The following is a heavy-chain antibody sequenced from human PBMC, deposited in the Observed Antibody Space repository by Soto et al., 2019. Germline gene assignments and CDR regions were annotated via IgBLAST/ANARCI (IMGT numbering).Heavy chain of an antibody. CDR2: IKSKTDGGTI. CDR3: TSLSLNY. V-gene: IGHV3-15*01. Sequence: EVQLVESGGGLVKPGESLKLSCAASGFTFSNAWMTWVRQAPGKGLEWVGRIKSKTDGGTIDYAAPVKGRFAISRDDSKNTLYLQMNSLKTEDTAVYYCTSLSLNYWGQGTLVTVSS. J-gene: IGHJ4*02. CDR1: GFTFSNAW.